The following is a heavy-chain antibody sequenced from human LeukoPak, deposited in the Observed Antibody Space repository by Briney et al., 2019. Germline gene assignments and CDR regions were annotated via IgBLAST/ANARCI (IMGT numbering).Heavy chain of an antibody. Sequence: GASVKVSCKAYGYTFMSHGISWVRQASGQGLEWMGWISGSSSNTNYAQRLQGRVTMTTDTSTTTAYMELRSLRSDDTAVYYCARATGTWGHDGFDIWGQGTMVTVSS. CDR2: ISGSSSNT. V-gene: IGHV1-18*01. J-gene: IGHJ3*02. CDR1: GYTFMSHG. D-gene: IGHD3-16*01. CDR3: ARATGTWGHDGFDI.